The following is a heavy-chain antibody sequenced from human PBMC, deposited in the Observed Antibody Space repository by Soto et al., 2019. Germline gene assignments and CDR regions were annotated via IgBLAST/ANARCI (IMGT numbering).Heavy chain of an antibody. J-gene: IGHJ2*01. V-gene: IGHV3-23*01. Sequence: GESLKISCAASGFTFSSYAMSWVRQAPGKGLEWVSAISGSGGSTYYADSVKGRFTISRDNSKNTLYLQMNSLRAEDTAVYYCAKTWQQLVQGWYFDLWGRGTLVTVSS. CDR3: AKTWQQLVQGWYFDL. CDR1: GFTFSSYA. CDR2: ISGSGGST. D-gene: IGHD6-13*01.